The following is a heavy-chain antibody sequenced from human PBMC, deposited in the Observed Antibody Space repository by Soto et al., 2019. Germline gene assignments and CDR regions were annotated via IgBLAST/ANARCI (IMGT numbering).Heavy chain of an antibody. J-gene: IGHJ4*02. Sequence: SLRLSCAVSGFIFSNSAFHWVRQAPGKGLEWVALISYDGNNKYYADSVKGRFTISRDNSKNTLYLQMHSLRADDTAVYYCAREVASYDRSGFFDYWGQGALVTVSS. CDR2: ISYDGNNK. CDR3: AREVASYDRSGFFDY. V-gene: IGHV3-30-3*01. CDR1: GFIFSNSA. D-gene: IGHD3-22*01.